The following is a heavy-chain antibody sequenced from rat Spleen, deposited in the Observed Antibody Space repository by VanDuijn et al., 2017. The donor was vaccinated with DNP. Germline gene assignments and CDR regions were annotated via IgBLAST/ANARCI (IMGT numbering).Heavy chain of an antibody. CDR1: GFSLTSYH. J-gene: IGHJ2*01. Sequence: QVQLKESGPGLVQPSQTLSLACTVSGFSLTSYHVHWVRQPSGKGLEWMGVNWTDGSTEYNSALKSRLSISRDTSKSQVFLKVNSLQTEDTAAYYCTRDGAYYGYNFDYWGQGVMVTVSS. CDR3: TRDGAYYGYNFDY. D-gene: IGHD1-9*01. CDR2: NWTDGST. V-gene: IGHV2-43*01.